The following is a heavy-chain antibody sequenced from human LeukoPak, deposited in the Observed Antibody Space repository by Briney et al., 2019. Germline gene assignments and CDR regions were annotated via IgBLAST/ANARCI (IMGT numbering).Heavy chain of an antibody. J-gene: IGHJ4*02. CDR3: ASDANGWVFDY. Sequence: SETLSLTCTVSGGSISTSSYYWGWIRQPPGKGLEWIASVYYDGSTYYSPSLKSRVTISIDTSKNQFSLKLSSVTAADTAVYYCASDANGWVFDYWGQGTLVTVSS. CDR1: GGSISTSSYY. D-gene: IGHD6-19*01. CDR2: VYYDGST. V-gene: IGHV4-39*01.